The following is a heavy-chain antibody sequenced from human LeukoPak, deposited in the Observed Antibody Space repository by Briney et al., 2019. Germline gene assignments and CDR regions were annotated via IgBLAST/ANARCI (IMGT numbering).Heavy chain of an antibody. D-gene: IGHD6-19*01. Sequence: ASVKVSCKASGYTFTGYYMHWVRQAPGQGLEWMGWINPNSGDSNYPQKFQGRVTMTSDTSIGTVYMELSRLRSDDTAVYYCARGDTGWYPDYWGQGTLVTVSS. V-gene: IGHV1-2*02. CDR2: INPNSGDS. J-gene: IGHJ4*02. CDR1: GYTFTGYY. CDR3: ARGDTGWYPDY.